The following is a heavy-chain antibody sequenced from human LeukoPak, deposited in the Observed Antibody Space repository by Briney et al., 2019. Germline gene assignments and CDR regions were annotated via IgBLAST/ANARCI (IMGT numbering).Heavy chain of an antibody. CDR3: ARGPMLVVVIPDY. D-gene: IGHD3-22*01. Sequence: ASVKVSCKASGYTFTGYYMHWVRQAPGQGLEWMGWINPNSGGTNYAQKFQGRVTMTRDTSISTAYMELSRLRSDDTAVYYCARGPMLVVVIPDYWGQGTLVTVSS. CDR2: INPNSGGT. J-gene: IGHJ4*02. V-gene: IGHV1-2*02. CDR1: GYTFTGYY.